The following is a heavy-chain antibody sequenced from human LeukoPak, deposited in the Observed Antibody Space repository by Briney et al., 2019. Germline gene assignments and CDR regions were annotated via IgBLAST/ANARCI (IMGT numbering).Heavy chain of an antibody. CDR3: AKDGCSTSTCYAGEWFDP. CDR1: GFTFRRYA. D-gene: IGHD2-2*01. Sequence: GGSLRLSCVASGFTFRRYAMSWVRQAPGKGLEWVSGISAGGTTYYADSVKGRFTISRDNSKNTMYLQMNSLRAEDTAVHYCAKDGCSTSTCYAGEWFDPWGQGTLVTVSS. J-gene: IGHJ5*02. V-gene: IGHV3-23*01. CDR2: ISAGGTT.